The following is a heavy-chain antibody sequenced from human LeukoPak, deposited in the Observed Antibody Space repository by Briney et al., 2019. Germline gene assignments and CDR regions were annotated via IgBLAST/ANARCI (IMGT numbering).Heavy chain of an antibody. CDR3: ARGGIRYFEF. CDR2: IGGSGGDT. J-gene: IGHJ4*02. V-gene: IGHV3-23*01. D-gene: IGHD3-9*01. CDR1: GFIFSNYA. Sequence: GGSLRLSCTASGFIFSNYAMSWVRQAPGKGLEWVSGIGGSGGDTYYADSVKGRFTISRDNSKNRLYLQMNSLRAEDTAVYHCARGGIRYFEFWGQGTLVTVSS.